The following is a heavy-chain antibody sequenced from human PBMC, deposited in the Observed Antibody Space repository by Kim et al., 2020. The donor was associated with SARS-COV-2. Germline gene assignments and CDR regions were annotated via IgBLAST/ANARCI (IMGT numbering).Heavy chain of an antibody. CDR1: GYSFTSYW. CDR2: IDPSDSYT. J-gene: IGHJ4*02. CDR3: ARQEINCSGGSCYSEFDY. Sequence: GESLKISCKGSGYSFTSYWISWVLQMPGKGLELMGRIDPSDSYTNYSPSFQGHVTISADNSIRTAYLQWSSLKASDTAMYYCARQEINCSGGSCYSEFDYGGQDTLHTVSS. V-gene: IGHV5-10-1*01. D-gene: IGHD2-15*01.